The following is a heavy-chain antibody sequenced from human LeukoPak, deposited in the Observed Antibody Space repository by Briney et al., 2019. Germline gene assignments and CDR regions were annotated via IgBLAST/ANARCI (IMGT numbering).Heavy chain of an antibody. CDR2: ISGSGAST. D-gene: IGHD3-3*01. Sequence: GGSLRLSCAASGFTFSSYAMSWVRQAPGKGLEWVSAISGSGASTYYADSVKGRFTISRDNSKNTLYLQMNSLRAEDTAVYYCARELLRFLEWGGAFDIWGQGTMVTVSS. V-gene: IGHV3-23*01. CDR3: ARELLRFLEWGGAFDI. CDR1: GFTFSSYA. J-gene: IGHJ3*02.